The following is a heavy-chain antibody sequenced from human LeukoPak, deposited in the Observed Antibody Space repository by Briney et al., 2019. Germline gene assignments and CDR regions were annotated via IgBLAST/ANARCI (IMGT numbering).Heavy chain of an antibody. V-gene: IGHV3-21*01. Sequence: PGGSLRLSCAASGFTFSNYGMNWVRQAPGKGLEWVSSISSSSSYIYYADSVKGRFTISRDNAKNSLYLQMNSLRAEDTAVYYCARSGGSGSYYMPYYFDYWGQGTLVTVSS. CDR2: ISSSSSYI. D-gene: IGHD3-10*01. J-gene: IGHJ4*02. CDR3: ARSGGSGSYYMPYYFDY. CDR1: GFTFSNYG.